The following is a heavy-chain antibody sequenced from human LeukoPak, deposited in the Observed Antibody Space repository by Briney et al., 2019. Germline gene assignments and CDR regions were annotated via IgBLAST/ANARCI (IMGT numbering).Heavy chain of an antibody. D-gene: IGHD3-16*02. CDR3: ARGVWGSYRYPYYFDY. CDR1: GGTFSSYA. Sequence: ASVKVSCKASGGTFSSYAISWVRQAPGQGLEWMGGINPIFGTANYAQKFQGRVTITTDESTSTVYMELSSLRSEDTAVYYCARGVWGSYRYPYYFDYWGQGTLVTVSS. V-gene: IGHV1-69*05. CDR2: INPIFGTA. J-gene: IGHJ4*02.